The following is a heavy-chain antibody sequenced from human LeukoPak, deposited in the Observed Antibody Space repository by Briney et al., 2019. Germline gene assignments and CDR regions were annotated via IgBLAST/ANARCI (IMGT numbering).Heavy chain of an antibody. CDR1: GGTFSSYA. V-gene: IGHV1-69*05. D-gene: IGHD1-26*01. CDR3: ARHRWELLLGVNYYYYMDV. Sequence: SVKVSCKASGGTFSSYAISWVRQAPGQGLEWMGGIIPIFGTANYAHKFQGRVTITTDESTSTAYMELSSLRTEDTAVYYCARHRWELLLGVNYYYYMDVWGKGTTVTVSS. J-gene: IGHJ6*03. CDR2: IIPIFGTA.